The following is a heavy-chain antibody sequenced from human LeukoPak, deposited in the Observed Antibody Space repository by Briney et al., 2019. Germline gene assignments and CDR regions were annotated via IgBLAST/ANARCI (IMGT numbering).Heavy chain of an antibody. CDR3: AKTDYGDRSVDH. J-gene: IGHJ4*02. D-gene: IGHD4-17*01. CDR1: GFTFSHYA. Sequence: GRSLRLSCAASGFTFSHYAIHWVRQAPGKGLEWVAVISDDESDKHYADSVKGRFTISRDNSKNTLHLQMNSLRAEDTAVYYCAKTDYGDRSVDHSGQGTLVTVSS. CDR2: ISDDESDK. V-gene: IGHV3-30*18.